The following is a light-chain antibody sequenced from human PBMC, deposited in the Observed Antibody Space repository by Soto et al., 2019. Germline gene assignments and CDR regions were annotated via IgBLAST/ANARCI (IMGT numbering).Light chain of an antibody. CDR2: GNS. CDR1: SSNIGAGYD. V-gene: IGLV1-40*01. J-gene: IGLJ2*01. CDR3: QSYDSSLSGHVV. Sequence: QSVLTQPPSVSGAPRQRVTISCTGSSSNIGAGYDVHWYQQLPGTAPKVLIYGNSNRPSGVPDRFSGSKSGTSASLAITGLQAEDEADYYCQSYDSSLSGHVVFGGGTKLTVL.